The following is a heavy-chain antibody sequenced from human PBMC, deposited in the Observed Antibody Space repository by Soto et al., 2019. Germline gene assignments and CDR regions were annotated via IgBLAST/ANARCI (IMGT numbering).Heavy chain of an antibody. CDR3: ARIRPTIRRKYSSSPIGVAFDI. Sequence: QVQLVQSGAEVKKPGASVKVSCKASGYTFTGYYMHWVRQAPGQGLEWMGWINPNSGGTNYAQKFQGRGTRTRDTSISTAYMELSRLRSDDTAVYYCARIRPTIRRKYSSSPIGVAFDIWGQGTMVTVSS. V-gene: IGHV1-2*02. D-gene: IGHD6-13*01. CDR1: GYTFTGYY. CDR2: INPNSGGT. J-gene: IGHJ3*02.